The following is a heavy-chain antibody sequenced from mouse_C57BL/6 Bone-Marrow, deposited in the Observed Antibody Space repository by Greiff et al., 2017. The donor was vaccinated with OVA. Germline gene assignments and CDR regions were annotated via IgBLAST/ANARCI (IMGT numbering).Heavy chain of an antibody. D-gene: IGHD1-1*01. CDR3: ARPYCNGFDY. J-gene: IGHJ2*01. V-gene: IGHV5-6*01. CDR1: GFTFSSYG. CDR2: ISSGGSYT. Sequence: EVQRVESGGDLVKPGGSLKLSCAVSGFTFSSYGMSWVRQTPDKRLQWFATISSGGSYTYYPDSVKGRCTIARDNAKNTLYLQMSCLKSEDTAMYYCARPYCNGFDYWGQGTTLTVSS.